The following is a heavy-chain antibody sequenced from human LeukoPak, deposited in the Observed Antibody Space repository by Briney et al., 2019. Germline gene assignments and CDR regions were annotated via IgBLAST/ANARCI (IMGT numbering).Heavy chain of an antibody. CDR2: IYSGGST. V-gene: IGHV3-53*01. CDR3: ARAGLTGDRYYFDY. D-gene: IGHD7-27*01. Sequence: GGSLRLSCAASGFTVSSNYMSWVRQAPGKGLEWVSVIYSGGSTYYADSVKGRFTISRDNSKNSLYLQMNSLRAEDTAVYYCARAGLTGDRYYFDYWGQGTLVTVSS. J-gene: IGHJ4*02. CDR1: GFTVSSNY.